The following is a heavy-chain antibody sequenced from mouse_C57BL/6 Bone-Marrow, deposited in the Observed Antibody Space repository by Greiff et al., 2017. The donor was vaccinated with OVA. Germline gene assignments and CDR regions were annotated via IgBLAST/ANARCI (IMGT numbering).Heavy chain of an antibody. Sequence: DVQLVEPGGGLVKPGGSLKLSCAASGFTFSDYGMHWVRQAPEKGLEWVAYISSGSSTIYYADTVKGRFTVARDNAKNTLFLQMTSLGSEDAAMYYCARDGYRTMGDWGQGTSVTVSS. CDR1: GFTFSDYG. J-gene: IGHJ4*01. V-gene: IGHV5-17*01. CDR2: ISSGSSTI. D-gene: IGHD2-3*01. CDR3: ARDGYRTMGD.